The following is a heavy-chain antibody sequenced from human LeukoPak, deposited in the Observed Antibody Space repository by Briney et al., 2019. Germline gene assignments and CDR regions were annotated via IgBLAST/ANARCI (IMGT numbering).Heavy chain of an antibody. CDR3: ARARSVRKNNYYYYMDV. J-gene: IGHJ6*03. V-gene: IGHV1-8*01. CDR2: MNPNSGNT. CDR1: GYTFTSHD. Sequence: ASVKVSCKASGYTFTSHDINWVRQATGQGLEWMGWMNPNSGNTGYAQKFQGRVTMTRNTSISTAYMELSSLRSEDTAVYYCARARSVRKNNYYYYMDVWGKGTTVTVSS. D-gene: IGHD2-15*01.